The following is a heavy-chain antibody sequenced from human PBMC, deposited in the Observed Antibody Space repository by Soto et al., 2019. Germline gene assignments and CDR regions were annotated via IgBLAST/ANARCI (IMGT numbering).Heavy chain of an antibody. D-gene: IGHD2-2*01. CDR2: IYYSGST. J-gene: IGHJ6*02. CDR1: GGSISSGGYY. CDR3: ARDSTDYQPLNYGMDV. V-gene: IGHV4-31*03. Sequence: QVQLQESGPGLVKPSQTLSLTCTVSGGSISSGGYYWSWIRQHPGKGLEWIGYIYYSGSTYYNPSLKSRVTISVDTSKNQFSLKLSSVTAADTAVYYCARDSTDYQPLNYGMDVWGQGTTVTVSS.